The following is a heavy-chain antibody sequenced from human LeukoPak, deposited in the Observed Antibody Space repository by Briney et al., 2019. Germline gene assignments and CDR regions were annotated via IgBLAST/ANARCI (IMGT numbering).Heavy chain of an antibody. CDR3: ARVRIWGGNHDAFDI. V-gene: IGHV3-33*01. CDR1: GFTFSSYG. CDR2: IWYDGSNK. Sequence: LSGRSLRLSCAASGFTFSSYGMPWVRQAPGKGLEWVAVIWYDGSNKYYADSVKGRFTISRDNAKNSLYLQMNSLRAEDTAVYYCARVRIWGGNHDAFDIWGQGTMVTVSS. J-gene: IGHJ3*02. D-gene: IGHD4-23*01.